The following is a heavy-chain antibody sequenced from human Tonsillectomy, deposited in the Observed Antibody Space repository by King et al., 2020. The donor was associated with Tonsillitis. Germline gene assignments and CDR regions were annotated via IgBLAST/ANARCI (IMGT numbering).Heavy chain of an antibody. J-gene: IGHJ4*02. CDR1: GGSFSDYY. Sequence: VQLQQWGAGLLKPSETLSLTCAVYGGSFSDYYWSWIRQPPGKGLEWIGELHHSGGTNYNPSLKNRVTISVDMSKNQFSLRLSSLTAADTAVYYCARGKYDFWSGYPDYLDYWGQGTLVTVSS. CDR2: LHHSGGT. D-gene: IGHD3-3*01. CDR3: ARGKYDFWSGYPDYLDY. V-gene: IGHV4-34*01.